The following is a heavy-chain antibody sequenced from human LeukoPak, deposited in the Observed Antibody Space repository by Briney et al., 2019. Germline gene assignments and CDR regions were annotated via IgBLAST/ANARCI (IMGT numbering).Heavy chain of an antibody. Sequence: ASVQVSCKSFEYTFTSYYMHWVRQAPGQGLDWMGLINPSGGSTSYAQKFQGRVTITRDTSTSTVYMELSSLRSEDTAVYHCARSEDIAATMAFDIWGQGTMVTVSS. D-gene: IGHD5-12*01. V-gene: IGHV1-46*01. CDR1: EYTFTSYY. J-gene: IGHJ3*02. CDR2: INPSGGST. CDR3: ARSEDIAATMAFDI.